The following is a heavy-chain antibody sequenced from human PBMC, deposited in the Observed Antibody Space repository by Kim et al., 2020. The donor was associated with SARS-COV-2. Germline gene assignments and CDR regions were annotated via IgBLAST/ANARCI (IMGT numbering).Heavy chain of an antibody. CDR3: ARVRFPYYFDY. Sequence: TNYNPSLKSRVTISVDKSKNQFSLKLSSVTAADTAVYYCARVRFPYYFDYWGQGTLVTVSS. J-gene: IGHJ4*02. V-gene: IGHV4-4*02. CDR2: T. D-gene: IGHD3-3*01.